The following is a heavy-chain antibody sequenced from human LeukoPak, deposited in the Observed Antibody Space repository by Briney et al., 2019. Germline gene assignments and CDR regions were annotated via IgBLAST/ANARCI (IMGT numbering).Heavy chain of an antibody. CDR3: ARIMSSWREFDC. D-gene: IGHD1-26*01. CDR2: INHSGST. CDR1: GGSFSGYY. Sequence: SETLSLTCAVYGGSFSGYYWSWIRQPPGKGLEWIGEINHSGSTNYNPSLKSRGIISVETSKNQFSLKLSSVTAADTAVYYCARIMSSWREFDCWGQGTLVTVSS. V-gene: IGHV4-34*09. J-gene: IGHJ4*02.